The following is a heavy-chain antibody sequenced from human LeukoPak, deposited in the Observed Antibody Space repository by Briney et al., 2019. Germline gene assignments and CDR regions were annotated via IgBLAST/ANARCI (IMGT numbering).Heavy chain of an antibody. J-gene: IGHJ6*02. V-gene: IGHV4-30-4*01. Sequence: SQTLSLTCTVSGGSISSGDYYWSWIRQPPGKGLEWIGYIYYSGSTYYNPSLKGRVTISVDTSKNQFSLKLSSVTAADTAVYYCARDSDYYYYGMDVWGQGTTVTVSS. D-gene: IGHD3-10*01. CDR2: IYYSGST. CDR3: ARDSDYYYYGMDV. CDR1: GGSISSGDYY.